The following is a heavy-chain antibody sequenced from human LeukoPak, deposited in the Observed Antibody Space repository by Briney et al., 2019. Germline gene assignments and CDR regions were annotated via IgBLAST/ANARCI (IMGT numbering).Heavy chain of an antibody. CDR3: ARSKDGFNADY. J-gene: IGHJ4*02. D-gene: IGHD5-24*01. Sequence: SETLSLTCTVSGGSIRSYYWNWIRQPPGRGLEWIGYIYYSESTNYNPSLKSRATISVDTSKNQFSLKVSSVTAADTAVYYCARSKDGFNADYWGQGILVTVSS. V-gene: IGHV4-59*01. CDR2: IYYSEST. CDR1: GGSIRSYY.